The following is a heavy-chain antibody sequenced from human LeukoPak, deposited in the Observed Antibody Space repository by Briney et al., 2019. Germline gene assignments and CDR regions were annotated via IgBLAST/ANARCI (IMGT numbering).Heavy chain of an antibody. D-gene: IGHD1-26*01. CDR2: ISGGGGST. J-gene: IGHJ4*02. Sequence: GGSLRLSCAASGFTFSNFWMGWVRQAPGKGLEWVSTISGGGGSTYYADSVKGRFTISRDNSKNTLYLQVNSLRAEDTAVYYCAKGGKWDVTPFDYWGQGTLVTVSS. V-gene: IGHV3-23*01. CDR3: AKGGKWDVTPFDY. CDR1: GFTFSNFW.